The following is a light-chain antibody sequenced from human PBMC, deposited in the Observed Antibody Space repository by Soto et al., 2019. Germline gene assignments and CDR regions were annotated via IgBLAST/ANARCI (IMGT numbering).Light chain of an antibody. Sequence: QSVLTQPASVSGSPGQSITISCTGTSSDVGSYNLVSWYQQHPGKAPKLMIYEVSKRPSGVSNRFSGSKSGNTASLTISGLQAEDEADYYCFSYAPYVFGTGTKVTVL. CDR3: FSYAPYV. V-gene: IGLV2-23*02. J-gene: IGLJ1*01. CDR1: SSDVGSYNL. CDR2: EVS.